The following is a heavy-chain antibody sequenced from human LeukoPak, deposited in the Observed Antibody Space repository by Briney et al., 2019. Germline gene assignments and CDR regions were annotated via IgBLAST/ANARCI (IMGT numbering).Heavy chain of an antibody. CDR2: MSGSGGST. V-gene: IGHV3-23*01. Sequence: PSETLSLTCTVSGGSISSSSYYWGWIRQPPGKGLEWVSTMSGSGGSTYYADSVKGRFTISRDNSKNTLYLQMNSLRAEDTAVYYCAKDHAISPRIEAPRGIDYWGQGTLVTVSS. CDR3: AKDHAISPRIEAPRGIDY. CDR1: GGSISSSSYY. D-gene: IGHD6-6*01. J-gene: IGHJ4*02.